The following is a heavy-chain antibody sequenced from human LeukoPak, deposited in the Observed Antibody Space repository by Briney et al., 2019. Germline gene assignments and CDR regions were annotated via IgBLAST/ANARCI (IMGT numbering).Heavy chain of an antibody. CDR1: GFTITNNY. CDR3: ARDPYSSGWYRWFDP. V-gene: IGHV3-66*02. J-gene: IGHJ5*02. D-gene: IGHD6-19*01. Sequence: GGSLRLSCAASGFTITNNYISWVRQAPGKGLEWVSVIYSGCSTYYGDSVKGRFTMSRDDSKNTLYLQMNSLRVEDTAVYYCARDPYSSGWYRWFDPWGQGTLVTVSS. CDR2: IYSGCST.